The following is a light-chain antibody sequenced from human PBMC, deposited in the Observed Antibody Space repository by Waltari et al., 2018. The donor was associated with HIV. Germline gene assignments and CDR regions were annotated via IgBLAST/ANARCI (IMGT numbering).Light chain of an antibody. J-gene: IGLJ2*01. CDR3: SSYTGRDIRVV. Sequence: QSVLTQPPSVSGAPGQRVIISCTGSDSDIGSYNYVSWYQQHPGKAPKLMIYEVNKRPSGVPDRFSGAKSGSVASLTVSGLQADDEADYYCSSYTGRDIRVVFGGGTKLTVL. CDR1: DSDIGSYNY. V-gene: IGLV2-8*01. CDR2: EVN.